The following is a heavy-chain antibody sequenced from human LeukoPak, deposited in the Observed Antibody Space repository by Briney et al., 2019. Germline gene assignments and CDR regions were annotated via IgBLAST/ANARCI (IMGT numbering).Heavy chain of an antibody. CDR2: IKSKTDGGTT. V-gene: IGHV3-15*01. D-gene: IGHD1-1*01. J-gene: IGHJ4*02. CDR3: TTDISTTGTARFDY. CDR1: GFTFSNAW. Sequence: GGSLRLSCAASGFTFSNAWMSWVRQAPGKGLEWVGRIKSKTDGGTTDYAAPVKGRFTLSRDDSKNTLYLQMNSLKTEDTAVYYCTTDISTTGTARFDYWGQGTLVTVSS.